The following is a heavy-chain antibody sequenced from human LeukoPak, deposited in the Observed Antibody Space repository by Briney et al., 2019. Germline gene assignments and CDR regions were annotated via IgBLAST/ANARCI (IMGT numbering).Heavy chain of an antibody. CDR2: IYYSGST. Sequence: SGTLSLTCTVSGGSISSYYWSWIRQPPGKGLERIGCIYYSGSTNYNPSLKSRVTISVDTSKNQFSLKLSSVTAADTAVYYCARGRIGGQNWGQGTLVTVSS. D-gene: IGHD2/OR15-2a*01. CDR1: GGSISSYY. J-gene: IGHJ4*02. CDR3: ARGRIGGQN. V-gene: IGHV4-59*01.